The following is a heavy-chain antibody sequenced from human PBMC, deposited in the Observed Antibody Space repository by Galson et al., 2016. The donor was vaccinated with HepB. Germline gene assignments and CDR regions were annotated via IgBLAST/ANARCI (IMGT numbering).Heavy chain of an antibody. V-gene: IGHV4-31*03. D-gene: IGHD3-3*01. CDR2: IYNTGST. CDR1: GASLDSDDSY. Sequence: TLSLTCTVSGASLDSDDSYWTWIRQHPGKGLEWIGYIYNTGSTYQNPSLRSRLSIVIDKSKDQFSLKLTTVSAADTAVYYCARGLGNNFGLDMDSWGQGTLVTVST. J-gene: IGHJ5*01. CDR3: ARGLGNNFGLDMDS.